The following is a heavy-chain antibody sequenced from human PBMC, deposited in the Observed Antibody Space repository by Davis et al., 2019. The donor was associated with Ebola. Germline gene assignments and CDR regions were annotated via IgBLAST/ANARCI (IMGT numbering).Heavy chain of an antibody. J-gene: IGHJ4*02. CDR1: GDSVSSNSVA. V-gene: IGHV6-1*01. Sequence: SQTLSLTCAISGDSVSSNSVAWNWIRQSPSRGLEWLGRTYYRSKWYNDYAVSVKSRITINPDTSKNQFSLQLNSVTPEDTAVYYCARRMTTPRREYFDYWGQGTLVTVSS. D-gene: IGHD4-11*01. CDR2: TYYRSKWYN. CDR3: ARRMTTPRREYFDY.